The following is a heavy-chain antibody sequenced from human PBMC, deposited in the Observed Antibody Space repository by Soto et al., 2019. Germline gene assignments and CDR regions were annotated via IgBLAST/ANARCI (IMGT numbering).Heavy chain of an antibody. CDR1: GFTFSSYA. CDR2: ISYDGSNK. D-gene: IGHD3-3*01. Sequence: QVQLVESGGGVVQPGRSLRLSCAASGFTFSSYAMHWVRQAPGKGLEWVAVISYDGSNKYYADSVKGRFTISRDNSKNTLYLQMNSLRAEDTAVYYCARDFPLSYDFWSGGGDYWGQGTLVTVSS. V-gene: IGHV3-30-3*01. J-gene: IGHJ4*02. CDR3: ARDFPLSYDFWSGGGDY.